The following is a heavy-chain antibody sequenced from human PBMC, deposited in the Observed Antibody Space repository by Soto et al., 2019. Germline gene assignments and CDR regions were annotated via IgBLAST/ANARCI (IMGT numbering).Heavy chain of an antibody. Sequence: ESGGGLVQPGGSLRLSCAASGFTFSSYWMSWVRQAPGKGLEWVANIKQDGSEKYYVDSVKGRFTISSDNAKNSLYLQMNSLRAEDTAVYYCARATTGLGPYYYYYYGMDVWGQGTTVTVSS. CDR2: IKQDGSEK. CDR3: ARATTGLGPYYYYYYGMDV. D-gene: IGHD4-4*01. V-gene: IGHV3-7*03. CDR1: GFTFSSYW. J-gene: IGHJ6*02.